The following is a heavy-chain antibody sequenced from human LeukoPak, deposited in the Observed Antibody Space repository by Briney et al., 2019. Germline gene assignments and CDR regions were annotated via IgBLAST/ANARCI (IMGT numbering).Heavy chain of an antibody. CDR2: ISAYNGNT. V-gene: IGHV1-18*01. J-gene: IGHJ4*02. CDR1: GGTFSSYA. Sequence: ASVKVSCKASGGTFSSYAISWVRQAPGQGLEWMGWISAYNGNTNYAQKLQGRVTMTTDTSTSTAYMELRSLRSDDTAVYYCARVSSGYYGSGSYYSPKWVDYWGQGTLVTVSS. D-gene: IGHD3-10*01. CDR3: ARVSSGYYGSGSYYSPKWVDY.